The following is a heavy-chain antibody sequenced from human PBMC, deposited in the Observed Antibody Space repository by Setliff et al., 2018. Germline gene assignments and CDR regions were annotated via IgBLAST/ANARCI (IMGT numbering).Heavy chain of an antibody. Sequence: ASVKVSCKTSGYSFTGYYMHWVRQAPGQGLEWMGIIHTGGGSASYAQKFQGRVTMTSDTSMRTVYMEVNSVRSDDTAIYYCARGGMAAAGRKGVFEYWGQGTQVTVSS. D-gene: IGHD6-13*01. CDR3: ARGGMAAAGRKGVFEY. J-gene: IGHJ4*02. V-gene: IGHV1-46*01. CDR2: IHTGGGSA. CDR1: GYSFTGYY.